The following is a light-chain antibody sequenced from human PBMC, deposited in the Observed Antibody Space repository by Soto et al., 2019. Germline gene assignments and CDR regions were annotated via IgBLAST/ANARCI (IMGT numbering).Light chain of an antibody. CDR3: CSYAGSYTWV. CDR1: SSDVGGYNY. J-gene: IGLJ3*02. CDR2: DVS. V-gene: IGLV2-11*01. Sequence: QSALTQPRSVSGSPGQSVTISCTGPSSDVGGYNYVSWYQQHPGKAPKLMIYDVSKRPSGVPDRFSGSKSGNTASLTISGLQAEDEDDYYCCSYAGSYTWVFGGGTKLTVL.